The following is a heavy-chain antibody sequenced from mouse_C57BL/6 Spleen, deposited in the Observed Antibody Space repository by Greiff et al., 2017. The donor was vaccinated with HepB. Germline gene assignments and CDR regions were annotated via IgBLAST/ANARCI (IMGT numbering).Heavy chain of an antibody. Sequence: QVQLKQSGPELVKPGASVKISCKASGYSFTSYYIHWVKQRPGQGLEWIGWIYPGSGNTKYNEKFKGKATLTADTSSSTAYMQLSSLTSEDSAVYYCARYRDGNYDYAMDYWGQGTSVTVSS. CDR2: IYPGSGNT. CDR1: GYSFTSYY. CDR3: ARYRDGNYDYAMDY. D-gene: IGHD2-1*01. J-gene: IGHJ4*01. V-gene: IGHV1-66*01.